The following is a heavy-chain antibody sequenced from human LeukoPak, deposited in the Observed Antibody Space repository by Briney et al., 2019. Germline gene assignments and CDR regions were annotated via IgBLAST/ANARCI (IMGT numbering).Heavy chain of an antibody. CDR1: GSTFSSYA. J-gene: IGHJ5*02. D-gene: IGHD2-2*01. CDR2: ISYDGSNK. V-gene: IGHV3-30*14. Sequence: PGRSLRLSCAASGSTFSSYAMHWVRQAPGKGLEWVAVISYDGSNKNYADSVKGRFTISRDNSKSTLYLQMNSLRVEDTAVYYCARAGLPDIVTIPVENWFDPWGQGTLVTVSS. CDR3: ARAGLPDIVTIPVENWFDP.